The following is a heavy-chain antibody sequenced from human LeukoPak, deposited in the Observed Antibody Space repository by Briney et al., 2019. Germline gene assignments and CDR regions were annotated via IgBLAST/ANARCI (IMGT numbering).Heavy chain of an antibody. V-gene: IGHV3-23*01. CDR1: GFTFSSYA. Sequence: GGSLRLSCAASGFTFSSYAMSWVRQAPGKGLEWVSAISGSGGSTYYADSVKGRFTISRDNSKNTLYLQMNSLRAEDTAVYYCARDKPRWSGYHVDAFDIWGQGTMVTVSS. D-gene: IGHD3-3*01. CDR2: ISGSGGST. CDR3: ARDKPRWSGYHVDAFDI. J-gene: IGHJ3*02.